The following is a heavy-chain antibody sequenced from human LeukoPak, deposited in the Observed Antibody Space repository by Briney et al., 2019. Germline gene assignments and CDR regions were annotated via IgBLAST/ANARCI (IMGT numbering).Heavy chain of an antibody. V-gene: IGHV1-18*01. CDR2: ISAYNGNT. CDR3: ARGHSHTAQTPFDY. Sequence: ASVKVSCKASGYTFTSYGISWVRQAAGQGREWMGWISAYNGNTNYAQNLQGRVTMTTDTSKSTAYMELRRLRSDATAVYYCARGHSHTAQTPFDYWGQGTLVTVSS. J-gene: IGHJ4*02. D-gene: IGHD5-18*01. CDR1: GYTFTSYG.